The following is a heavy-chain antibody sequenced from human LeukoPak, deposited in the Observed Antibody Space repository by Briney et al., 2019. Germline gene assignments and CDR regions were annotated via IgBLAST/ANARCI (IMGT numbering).Heavy chain of an antibody. CDR2: IYTSGST. CDR1: GGSISSGSYY. J-gene: IGHJ4*01. D-gene: IGHD5-24*01. V-gene: IGHV4-61*02. CDR3: AKLLRDATIYDF. Sequence: SETLSLTCTVSGGSISSGSYYWSWIRQPAGKGLEWIGRIYTSGSTNYNPSLKSRVTISVDTSKNQFSLKLSSVTAADTAFYYCAKLLRDATIYDFWGHGVLVTVSS.